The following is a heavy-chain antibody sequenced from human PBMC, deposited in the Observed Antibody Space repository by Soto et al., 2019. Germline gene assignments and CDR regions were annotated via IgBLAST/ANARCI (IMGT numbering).Heavy chain of an antibody. J-gene: IGHJ4*02. CDR2: ISSDGGST. V-gene: IGHV3-64*01. D-gene: IGHD2-2*01. CDR3: ASRYCTSTSCSYFHY. CDR1: GFTFSSYA. Sequence: EVQLVESGGGLVQPGGSLRLSCAASGFTFSSYAMHWVRQAPGKGLEYVSAISSDGGSTYYANSVKGRFTISRDNSKNTLYLQMGSRRAEAMAVYYCASRYCTSTSCSYFHYWGQGTLVTVSS.